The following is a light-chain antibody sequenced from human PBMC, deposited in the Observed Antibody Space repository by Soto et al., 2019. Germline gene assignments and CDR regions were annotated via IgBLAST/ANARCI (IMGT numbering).Light chain of an antibody. Sequence: IQMTQSPSTLSASVGDRVTITCGASQSVSNWFAWYQQKPGNPPKLLIYDTSRLENAVPSRFSASGSGTEFTLTISGLQPDDFATYYCHQYNSYTWTFGQGTKVDIK. CDR3: HQYNSYTWT. CDR1: QSVSNW. V-gene: IGKV1-5*01. J-gene: IGKJ1*01. CDR2: DTS.